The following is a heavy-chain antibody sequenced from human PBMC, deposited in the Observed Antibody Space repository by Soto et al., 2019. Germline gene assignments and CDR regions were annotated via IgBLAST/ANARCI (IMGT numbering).Heavy chain of an antibody. CDR2: IYPGDSDT. CDR1: GYSFTSYW. J-gene: IGHJ6*02. D-gene: IGHD1-7*01. V-gene: IGHV5-51*01. Sequence: GESLKISCKGSGYSFTSYWIGWVRQVPGKGLEWMGIIYPGDSDTRYSPSFQGQVTISADKSISTAYLQWSSLKASDTAMYYCARRSRYNWNYVRYYYGMDVWGQGTTVTVSS. CDR3: ARRSRYNWNYVRYYYGMDV.